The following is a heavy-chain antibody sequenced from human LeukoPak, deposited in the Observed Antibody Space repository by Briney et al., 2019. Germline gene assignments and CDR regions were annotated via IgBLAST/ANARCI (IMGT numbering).Heavy chain of an antibody. CDR3: ARTVLGYCGSTSCYQLYYYYGMDV. CDR2: INHSGST. Sequence: SETLSLTCAVYGGSFSGYYWSWIRQPPGKGLEWIGEINHSGSTNYNPSLKSRVTISVDTSKNQFSLKLSSVTAADTAVYYCARTVLGYCGSTSCYQLYYYYGMDVWGQGTTVTDSS. J-gene: IGHJ6*02. V-gene: IGHV4-34*01. D-gene: IGHD2-2*01. CDR1: GGSFSGYY.